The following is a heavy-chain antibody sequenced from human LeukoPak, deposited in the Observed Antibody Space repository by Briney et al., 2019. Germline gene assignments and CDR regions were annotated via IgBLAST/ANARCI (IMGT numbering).Heavy chain of an antibody. Sequence: GGSLRLSCAVSGFTFDDYAMHWVRQVPGKGLEWVSGINWNSDSIGYADSVKGRFTTSRDNAKNPLYLQMNSLRAEDTAFCYCAINGGGDSGYGNFDYWGQGTLVTVSS. V-gene: IGHV3-9*01. CDR1: GFTFDDYA. D-gene: IGHD5-12*01. CDR2: INWNSDSI. CDR3: AINGGGDSGYGNFDY. J-gene: IGHJ4*02.